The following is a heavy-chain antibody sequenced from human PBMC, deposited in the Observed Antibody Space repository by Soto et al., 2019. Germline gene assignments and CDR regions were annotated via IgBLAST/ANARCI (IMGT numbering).Heavy chain of an antibody. J-gene: IGHJ5*02. CDR3: AHIPDSSGYLCCFAP. V-gene: IGHV2-5*02. CDR1: GFSLSTSGVG. CDR2: IYWDDDK. Sequence: QITLKESGPTLVKPTQTLTLTCTFSGFSLSTSGVGVGWIRQPPGKALEWLALIYWDDDKRYSPSLKTRLTITKDTSKNQVVLTMTNMGPVDTATYSCAHIPDSSGYLCCFAPGGQGTLVTVSS. D-gene: IGHD3-22*01.